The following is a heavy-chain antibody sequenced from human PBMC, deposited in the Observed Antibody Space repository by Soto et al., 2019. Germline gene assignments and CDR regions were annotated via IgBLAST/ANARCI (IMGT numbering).Heavy chain of an antibody. CDR1: GGSISSSSYY. J-gene: IGHJ2*01. Sequence: SETLSLTCTVSGGSISSSSYYWGWIRQPPGKGLEWIGSIYYSGSTYYNPSLKSRVTISVDTSKNQFSLKLSFVTAADTAVYYCARTDGGLGLAATRHWYFDLWGRGTLVTVSS. CDR3: ARTDGGLGLAATRHWYFDL. CDR2: IYYSGST. D-gene: IGHD2-15*01. V-gene: IGHV4-39*01.